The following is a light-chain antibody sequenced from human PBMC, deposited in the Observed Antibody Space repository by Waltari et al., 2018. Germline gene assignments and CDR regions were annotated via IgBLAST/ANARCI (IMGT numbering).Light chain of an antibody. J-gene: IGKJ1*01. CDR2: GAS. CDR1: QSVRNN. Sequence: EIVMTKSPATLSVSPGERATLSCRASQSVRNNLVWYQQKTGQAPRLLIYGASTRVTGIPARFSGSWSGTEFTLTISSLQSEDFAVYYCQQYNNWPPWTFGQGTKVEIK. V-gene: IGKV3-15*01. CDR3: QQYNNWPPWT.